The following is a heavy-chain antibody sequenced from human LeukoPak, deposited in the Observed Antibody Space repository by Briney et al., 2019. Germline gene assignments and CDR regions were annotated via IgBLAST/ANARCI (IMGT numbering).Heavy chain of an antibody. CDR1: GFTFSSYW. CDR3: ARGPDCGSTSCYYYYYYMDV. Sequence: GGSLRLSCAASGFTFSSYWMSWVRQAPGKGLEWVANIKQDGSEKYYVDSVKGRFTISRDNAKNSLYLQMNSLRAADTAVYYCARGPDCGSTSCYYYYYYMDVCGKGTTVTVSS. D-gene: IGHD2-2*01. J-gene: IGHJ6*03. V-gene: IGHV3-7*04. CDR2: IKQDGSEK.